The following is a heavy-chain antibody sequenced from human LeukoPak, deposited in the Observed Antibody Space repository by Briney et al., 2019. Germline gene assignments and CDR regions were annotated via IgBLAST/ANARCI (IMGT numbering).Heavy chain of an antibody. CDR3: ARAVEMATISSYYYYYYMDV. V-gene: IGHV4-39*01. CDR1: GGSISSSSSY. CDR2: IYYSGST. Sequence: PSETLSLTCTVSGGSISSSSSYWGWIRQPPGKGLEWIGSIYYSGSTYYNPSLKSRVTISVDTSKNQFSLKLSSVTAADTAVYYCARAVEMATISSYYYYYYMDVWGKGTTVTVSS. D-gene: IGHD5-24*01. J-gene: IGHJ6*03.